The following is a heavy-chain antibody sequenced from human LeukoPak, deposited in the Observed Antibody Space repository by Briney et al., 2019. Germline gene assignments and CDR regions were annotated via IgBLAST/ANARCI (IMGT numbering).Heavy chain of an antibody. J-gene: IGHJ4*02. CDR1: GYTFTVYY. V-gene: IGHV1-2*06. D-gene: IGHD3-10*01. CDR3: AVLLWFGELLQDY. CDR2: INPNSGGT. Sequence: ASVKVSFKASGYTFTVYYMHWVRQAPGQGLEWMGRINPNSGGTNYAQKFQGRVTMTRDTSISTAYMELSRLRSDDTAVYYCAVLLWFGELLQDYWGQGTLVTVSS.